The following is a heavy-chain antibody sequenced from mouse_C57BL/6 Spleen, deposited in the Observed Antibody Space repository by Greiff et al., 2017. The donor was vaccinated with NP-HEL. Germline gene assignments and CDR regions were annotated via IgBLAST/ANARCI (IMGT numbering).Heavy chain of an antibody. D-gene: IGHD4-1*01. Sequence: ESGPGLVKPSQSLSLTCSVTGYSITSGYYWNWIRQFPGNKLEWIGYIRYDGSNNYNPSLNNRISITRDTSKNQFFLKLHSVATEDTATYYCARDERYLTVYYAKDYWGQGTSVTVSS. CDR3: ARDERYLTVYYAKDY. CDR2: IRYDGSN. V-gene: IGHV3-6*01. J-gene: IGHJ4*01. CDR1: GYSITSGYY.